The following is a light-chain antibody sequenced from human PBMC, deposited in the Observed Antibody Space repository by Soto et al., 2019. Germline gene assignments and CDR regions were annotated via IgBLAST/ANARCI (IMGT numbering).Light chain of an antibody. CDR3: QQSYSTVFT. J-gene: IGKJ3*01. Sequence: IQLTQSPSPLSASVGDRLTITCRASQNISNYLNWYHQKPGKAPELLIYAASSLQSGVPSRFSGSGSGTDFILTITSLQPEDFATYHCQQSYSTVFTFGPGTTVD. CDR1: QNISNY. V-gene: IGKV1-39*01. CDR2: AAS.